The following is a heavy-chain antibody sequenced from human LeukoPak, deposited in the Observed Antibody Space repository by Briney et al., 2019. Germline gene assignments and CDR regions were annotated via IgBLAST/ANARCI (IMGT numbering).Heavy chain of an antibody. CDR2: IYYSGST. CDR3: ARGGYYGDYDRGALSDY. V-gene: IGHV4-30-4*01. CDR1: GGSISSGDYN. D-gene: IGHD4-17*01. Sequence: SETLSLTCTVSGGSISSGDYNWSWIRQPPGKGLEWIGYIYYSGSTYYNPSLKSRVTISVDTSKNQFSLKLSSVTAADTAVYYCARGGYYGDYDRGALSDYWGQGTLVTVSS. J-gene: IGHJ4*02.